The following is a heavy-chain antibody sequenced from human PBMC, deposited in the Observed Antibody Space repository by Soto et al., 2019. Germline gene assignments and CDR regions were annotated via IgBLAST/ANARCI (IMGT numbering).Heavy chain of an antibody. CDR3: ARGPRNWGVDY. V-gene: IGHV1-8*01. CDR1: AYTFTSYD. Sequence: QVQLVQSGAEVKKPGASVKVSCKAAAYTFTSYDINWVRQATGQDFEWMGWMNPNNGNTAYAQKFQGRVTMTRDTSKSTAFMELSSLTSEDTAVSYCARGPRNWGVDYWGQGTLVTVSS. CDR2: MNPNNGNT. D-gene: IGHD7-27*01. J-gene: IGHJ4*02.